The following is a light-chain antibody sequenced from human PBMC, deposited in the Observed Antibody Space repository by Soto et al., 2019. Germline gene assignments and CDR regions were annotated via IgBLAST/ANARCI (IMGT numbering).Light chain of an antibody. Sequence: EIVLTQSPGTLFLSPGERATLSCRASQSISSSYFAWYQQQPGQAPRLLTYGASSRATGITDRCSGSESGTDFTLTISRLEPEDFSVYYCEQYGRTFGQGTKVEIK. CDR1: QSISSSY. CDR3: EQYGRT. CDR2: GAS. J-gene: IGKJ1*01. V-gene: IGKV3-20*01.